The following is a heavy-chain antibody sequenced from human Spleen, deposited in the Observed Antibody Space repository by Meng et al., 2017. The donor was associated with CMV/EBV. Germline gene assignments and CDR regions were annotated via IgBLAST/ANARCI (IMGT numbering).Heavy chain of an antibody. V-gene: IGHV1-2*02. CDR3: AREKGPGIVVVVAAPLDY. CDR2: INPNSGGT. CDR1: GYTFTQNYY. J-gene: IGHJ4*02. Sequence: ASVKVSCKASGYTFTQNYYIHWLRQAPGQGLEWMGWINPNSGGTSYAPKFQGRVTMTRDTSISTAYMELSRLRSDDTAVYYCAREKGPGIVVVVAAPLDYWGQGTLVTVSS. D-gene: IGHD2-15*01.